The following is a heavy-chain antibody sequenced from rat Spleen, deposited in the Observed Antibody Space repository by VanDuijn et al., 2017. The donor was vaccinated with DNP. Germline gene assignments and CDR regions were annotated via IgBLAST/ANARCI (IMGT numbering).Heavy chain of an antibody. CDR3: ARHVLPLRVWDY. D-gene: IGHD1-4*01. V-gene: IGHV5-22*01. CDR1: GFTFSDYY. J-gene: IGHJ2*01. CDR2: ISYDGGST. Sequence: EVQLVESGGGLVQPGRSLQLSCAASGFTFSDYYMAWVRQAPEKGLEWVATISYDGGSTYHGDSVKGRFTISRDIANSILYLQMNSLRSEDMATYYCARHVLPLRVWDYWGQGVMVTVSS.